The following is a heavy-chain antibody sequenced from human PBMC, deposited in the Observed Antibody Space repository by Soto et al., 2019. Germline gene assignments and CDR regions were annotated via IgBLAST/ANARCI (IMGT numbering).Heavy chain of an antibody. J-gene: IGHJ6*02. CDR3: ASKGLRYYYGSGSSWDYYGMDV. Sequence: GESLKISCKGSGYSFTSYWIGCVRQMPGKGLAWVGIIYPGDSDTRYSPSFQGQATISADKSISTAYLQWSSLKASDTAMYYCASKGLRYYYGSGSSWDYYGMDVWGQGTTVTVSS. CDR2: IYPGDSDT. D-gene: IGHD3-10*01. CDR1: GYSFTSYW. V-gene: IGHV5-51*01.